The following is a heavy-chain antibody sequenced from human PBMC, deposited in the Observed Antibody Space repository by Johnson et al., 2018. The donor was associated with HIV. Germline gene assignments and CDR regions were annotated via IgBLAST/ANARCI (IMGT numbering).Heavy chain of an antibody. D-gene: IGHD5-24*01. V-gene: IGHV3-30*03. CDR1: GFTFSSYW. CDR3: AREKGMTTIRDGFDI. J-gene: IGHJ3*02. CDR2: IASGGGHE. Sequence: QVQLVESGGGLVQPGGSLRLSCAASGFTFSSYWMSWVRQAPGKGLEWVAVIASGGGHEVYADSVRGRFTISRDNSKNTLYRQLNSLRPEDTAVYFWAREKGMTTIRDGFDIWGQGTMGSVSS.